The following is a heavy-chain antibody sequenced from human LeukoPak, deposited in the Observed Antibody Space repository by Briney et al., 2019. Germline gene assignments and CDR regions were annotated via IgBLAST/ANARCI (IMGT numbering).Heavy chain of an antibody. V-gene: IGHV4-59*01. CDR2: VSHTGAT. J-gene: IGHJ3*01. Sequence: SETLSLTCSVSGASINGYFWSWVRQTPEGGLGWGGYVSHTGATTSNPTRESRASITIATSQRPISLSMTSVTAAGSALYYCARARRGSYYTSDVWGPGKIVSVS. CDR1: GASINGYF. CDR3: ARARRGSYYTSDV. D-gene: IGHD1-26*01.